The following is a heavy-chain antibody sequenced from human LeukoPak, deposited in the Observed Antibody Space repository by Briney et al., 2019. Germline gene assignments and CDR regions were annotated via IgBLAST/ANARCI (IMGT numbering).Heavy chain of an antibody. J-gene: IGHJ4*02. CDR2: ISSSGNTI. CDR1: GFTFSDYY. Sequence: PGGSLRLSCAASGFTFSDYYMSWIRQAPGKGLEWVSYISSSGNTIYYADSVKGRFSISRDNAKNSLYLRMNSLRAEDTAVYYCASGPAAPHADYWGQGTLVTVSS. V-gene: IGHV3-11*01. CDR3: ASGPAAPHADY. D-gene: IGHD6-13*01.